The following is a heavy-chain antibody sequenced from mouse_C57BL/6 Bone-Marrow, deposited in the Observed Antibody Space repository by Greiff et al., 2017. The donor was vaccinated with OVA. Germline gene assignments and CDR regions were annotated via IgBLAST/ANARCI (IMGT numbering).Heavy chain of an antibody. D-gene: IGHD1-1*01. J-gene: IGHJ3*01. Sequence: QVQLQQSGAELVKPGASVKISCKASGYAFSSYWMNWVKQRPGTGLEWIGQLYPGDGDTNYNGKFKGKATLTADKSSSTAYMQLSSLTSEDSAVYFCARSLFYYGSRDYWGQGTLVTVSA. CDR2: LYPGDGDT. CDR1: GYAFSSYW. CDR3: ARSLFYYGSRDY. V-gene: IGHV1-80*01.